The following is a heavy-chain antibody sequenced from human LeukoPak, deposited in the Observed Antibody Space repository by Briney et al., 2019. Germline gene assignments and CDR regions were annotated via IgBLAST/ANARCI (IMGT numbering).Heavy chain of an antibody. J-gene: IGHJ4*02. Sequence: SETLSHTCTVSGGSISSYYWSWIRQPAGKGLEWIGRIYTSGSTNYNPSLKSRVTMSVDTSKNQFSLKLSSVTAADTAVYYCARVGDYGDYVDYWGQGTLVTVSS. D-gene: IGHD4-17*01. CDR2: IYTSGST. CDR3: ARVGDYGDYVDY. V-gene: IGHV4-4*07. CDR1: GGSISSYY.